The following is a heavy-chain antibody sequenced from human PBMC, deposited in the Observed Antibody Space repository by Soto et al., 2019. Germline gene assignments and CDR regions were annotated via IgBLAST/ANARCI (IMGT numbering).Heavy chain of an antibody. CDR3: ARERRYSYGYRYSLDY. D-gene: IGHD5-18*01. CDR1: GGSISSGGYY. J-gene: IGHJ4*02. Sequence: SETLSLTCTVSGGSISSGGYYWSWIRQHPGKGLEWIGYIYYSGSTYYNPSLKSRVTISVDTSKNQFSLKLSSVTAADTAVYYCARERRYSYGYRYSLDYWGPGILVTVSS. CDR2: IYYSGST. V-gene: IGHV4-31*03.